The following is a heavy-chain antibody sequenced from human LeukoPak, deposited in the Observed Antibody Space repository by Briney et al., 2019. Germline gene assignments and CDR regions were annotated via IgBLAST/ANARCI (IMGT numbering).Heavy chain of an antibody. J-gene: IGHJ6*03. V-gene: IGHV1-24*01. CDR3: ATAEAIFGVVIYYYYYMDV. D-gene: IGHD3-3*01. CDR1: GYTLTELS. CDR2: FDPEDGET. Sequence: ASVKVSCKVSGYTLTELSMHWVRQAPGKGLEWMGGFDPEDGETIYAQKFQGRVTMTEDTSTDTAYMELSSLRSEDTAVYYCATAEAIFGVVIYYYYYMDVWGKGTTVTVSS.